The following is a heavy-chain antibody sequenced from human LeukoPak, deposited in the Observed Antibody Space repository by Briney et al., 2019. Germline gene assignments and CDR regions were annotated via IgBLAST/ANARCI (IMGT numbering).Heavy chain of an antibody. CDR1: GFSLSTSGVG. D-gene: IGHD1-26*01. CDR2: IYTSGST. V-gene: IGHV4-61*08. Sequence: SGPTLVKPTQTLTLTCTFSGFSLSTSGVGVGWIRQPPGKGLEWIGYIYTSGSTNYNPSLKSRVTISVDTSKNQFSLKLRSVTTADTAVYYCARGGGLLPLDYWGQGTLVTVSS. J-gene: IGHJ4*02. CDR3: ARGGGLLPLDY.